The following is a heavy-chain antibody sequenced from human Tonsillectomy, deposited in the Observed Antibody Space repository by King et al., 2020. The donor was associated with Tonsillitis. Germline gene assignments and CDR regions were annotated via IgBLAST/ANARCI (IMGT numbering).Heavy chain of an antibody. J-gene: IGHJ3*02. Sequence: QVQLVESGGGVVQPGRSLRLSCAASRFTFSSYGMHWVRQAPGKGLEWVAVISFDGSNKYYVDSVKGRFTISRDNSKNTLYLQMNSLRAEDTAVYYCASIPRGLLLGAFDIWGQGTMVTVSS. CDR1: RFTFSSYG. D-gene: IGHD3-22*01. V-gene: IGHV3-30*03. CDR3: ASIPRGLLLGAFDI. CDR2: ISFDGSNK.